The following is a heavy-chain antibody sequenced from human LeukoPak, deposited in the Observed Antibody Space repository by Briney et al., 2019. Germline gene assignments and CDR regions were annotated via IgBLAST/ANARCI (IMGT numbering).Heavy chain of an antibody. CDR2: INHSGST. CDR1: DGSISIYY. J-gene: IGHJ4*02. D-gene: IGHD6-6*01. Sequence: KPSETLSLTCTVSDGSISIYYWNWIRQPPGKGLEWIGEINHSGSTNYNPSLKSRVTISVDTSKNQFSLKLSSVTAADTAVYYCARASIAARNFDYWSQGTLVTVSS. V-gene: IGHV4-34*01. CDR3: ARASIAARNFDY.